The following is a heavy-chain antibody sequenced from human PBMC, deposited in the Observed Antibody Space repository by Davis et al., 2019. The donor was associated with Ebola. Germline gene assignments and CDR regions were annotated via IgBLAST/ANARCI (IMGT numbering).Heavy chain of an antibody. Sequence: SGPTLAKPKQTLTLPCTFSGFPLSNPGVGVGWIRQPPRQALEWLAIVSSDDDKRYSPSLKNRLTLTKDTSKNQVVLTMSDMSAADTATYFCAHRPYSGYNYVPWFDSWGQGTLVTVSS. CDR2: VSSDDDK. J-gene: IGHJ5*01. V-gene: IGHV2-5*02. D-gene: IGHD5-24*01. CDR1: GFPLSNPGVG. CDR3: AHRPYSGYNYVPWFDS.